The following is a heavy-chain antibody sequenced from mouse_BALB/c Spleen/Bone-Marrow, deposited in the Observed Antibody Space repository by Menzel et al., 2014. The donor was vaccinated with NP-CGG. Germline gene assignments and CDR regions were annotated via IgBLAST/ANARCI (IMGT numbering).Heavy chain of an antibody. D-gene: IGHD1-1*01. V-gene: IGHV3-1*02. CDR3: ATDYYGWFAY. Sequence: EVKLVESGPDQVKPSQSLLLTCTVTGYSITSGYSWHWIRQFPGNKLEWLGYIHYSGSTNYNPSLKSRISITRDTSKNQFFLQLNSVPTEDTATYYCATDYYGWFAYWGQGTLVTVSA. J-gene: IGHJ3*01. CDR2: IHYSGST. CDR1: GYSITSGYS.